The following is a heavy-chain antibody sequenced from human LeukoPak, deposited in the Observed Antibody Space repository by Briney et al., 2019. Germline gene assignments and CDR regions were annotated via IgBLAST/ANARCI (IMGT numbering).Heavy chain of an antibody. CDR3: ARDKNYRFDY. V-gene: IGHV1-18*01. D-gene: IGHD5-24*01. CDR2: ISADSGNT. CDR1: GYTFTDNG. Sequence: ASVKVSCKASGYTFTDNGISWVRQAPGEGLGWMGWISADSGNTKYAQRFQGRVTMTTETSSSTVYMELRSLRSDDTAVYYCARDKNYRFDYWGQGTLVTVPS. J-gene: IGHJ4*02.